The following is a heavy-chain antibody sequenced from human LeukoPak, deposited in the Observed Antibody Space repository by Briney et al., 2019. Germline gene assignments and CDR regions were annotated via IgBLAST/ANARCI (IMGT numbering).Heavy chain of an antibody. CDR1: GGSISSSTYY. Sequence: KPSETLSLTCTVSGGSISSSTYYWVWIRQPPGKGLEWIATIHYSGSTYYNPSLKSRVTISVDTSKNQLSLKLSSVTATDTAMYYCASYDGSGYRYFDYWGQGTLVTVSS. V-gene: IGHV4-39*01. CDR2: IHYSGST. CDR3: ASYDGSGYRYFDY. D-gene: IGHD3-22*01. J-gene: IGHJ4*02.